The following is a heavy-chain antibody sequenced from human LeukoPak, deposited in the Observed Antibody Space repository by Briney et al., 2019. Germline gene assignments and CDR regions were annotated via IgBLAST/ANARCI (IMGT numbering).Heavy chain of an antibody. Sequence: GGSLRLSCAASGFTFSSYALSWVRQAPGKGLGWVSAISGSGGSTYYADSVKGRFTISRDNSKNTLYLQMNSLRAEDTAIYYCAKDGDSSGYVEYFQHWGQGTLVTVSS. CDR2: ISGSGGST. V-gene: IGHV3-23*01. J-gene: IGHJ1*01. D-gene: IGHD3-22*01. CDR3: AKDGDSSGYVEYFQH. CDR1: GFTFSSYA.